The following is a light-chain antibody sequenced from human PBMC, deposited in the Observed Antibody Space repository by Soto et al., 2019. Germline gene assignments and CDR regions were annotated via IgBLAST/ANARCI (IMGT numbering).Light chain of an antibody. J-gene: IGKJ3*01. CDR2: AAS. CDR3: QKYSSVPV. V-gene: IGKV1-27*01. CDR1: QGIRNF. Sequence: DIQMTQSPTSLSASXGDRVTITCRASQGIRNFVAWYQQKPGKAPKLLIYAASTLQSGVPSRFSGSGSGTDFTLTINSLQPEDVATYSCQKYSSVPVFGPGTKVEIK.